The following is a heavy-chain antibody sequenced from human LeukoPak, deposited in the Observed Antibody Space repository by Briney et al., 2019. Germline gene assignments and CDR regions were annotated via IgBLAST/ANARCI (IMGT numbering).Heavy chain of an antibody. Sequence: GASVKVSCKASGYTFTGHYMHWVRQAPGQGLEWMGWIYPSSGDIDYSHIFEGRVTMTRDKSISTAYMELSRLRSDDTAVYYCARAAIAVAGDYNYHYMTSGAKGPRSPSP. CDR2: IYPSSGDI. CDR1: GYTFTGHY. V-gene: IGHV1-2*07. D-gene: IGHD6-19*01. CDR3: ARAAIAVAGDYNYHYMTS. J-gene: IGHJ6*03.